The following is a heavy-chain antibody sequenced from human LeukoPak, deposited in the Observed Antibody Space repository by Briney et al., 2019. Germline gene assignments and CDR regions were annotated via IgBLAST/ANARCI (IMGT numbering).Heavy chain of an antibody. CDR3: ASHRGGWYFGYFQH. J-gene: IGHJ1*01. Sequence: SETLSLTCAVYGGSFSGYYWSWIRQPPGKGLEWIGEINHSGSTNYNPSLKSRVTISVDTSKNQFSLKLSSVTAADTAVYYCASHRGGWYFGYFQHWGQGTLVIVSS. V-gene: IGHV4-34*01. D-gene: IGHD6-19*01. CDR2: INHSGST. CDR1: GGSFSGYY.